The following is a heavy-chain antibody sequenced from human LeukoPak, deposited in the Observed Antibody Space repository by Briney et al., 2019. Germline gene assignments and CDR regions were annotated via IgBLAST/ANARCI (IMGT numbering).Heavy chain of an antibody. J-gene: IGHJ4*02. CDR1: VFTVSRTY. Sequence: RGALRLSRVAPVFTVSRTYMSWVRQAPEKGVEWVSVIYSGGTTYYADSVERRFTTSRDNSKNTLYLQKNSLRTEDTAVYYCARDLYDYGSYWGQGTLVTVSS. CDR3: ARDLYDYGSY. D-gene: IGHD4/OR15-4a*01. V-gene: IGHV3-66*01. CDR2: IYSGGTT.